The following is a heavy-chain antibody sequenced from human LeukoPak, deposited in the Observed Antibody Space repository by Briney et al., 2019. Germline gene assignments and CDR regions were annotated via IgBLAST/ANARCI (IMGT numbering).Heavy chain of an antibody. D-gene: IGHD3-22*01. CDR3: ARSRYYYDSSGYYRTPCYDY. CDR2: ISAYNGNT. Sequence: ASVKVSCKASGYTFTSYDINWVRQATGQGLEWMGWISAYNGNTNYAQKLQGRVTMTTDTSTSTAYMELRSLRSDDTAVYYCARSRYYYDSSGYYRTPCYDYWGQGTLVTVSS. CDR1: GYTFTSYD. J-gene: IGHJ4*02. V-gene: IGHV1-18*01.